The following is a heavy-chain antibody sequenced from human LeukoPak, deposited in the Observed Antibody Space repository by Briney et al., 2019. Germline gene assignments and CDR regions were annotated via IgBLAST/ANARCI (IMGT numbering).Heavy chain of an antibody. CDR2: IDITRST. CDR1: GASISSDNYY. CDR3: ARDVTG. J-gene: IGHJ4*02. D-gene: IGHD7-27*01. Sequence: SETLSLTCTVSGASISSDNYYWNWNPQSTGKGLDSIGHIDITRSTNYNPSLKSRVTISVDTTKNHFSLRLSSVTASATAAYSCARDVTGWGERTLVTVSS. V-gene: IGHV4-61*09.